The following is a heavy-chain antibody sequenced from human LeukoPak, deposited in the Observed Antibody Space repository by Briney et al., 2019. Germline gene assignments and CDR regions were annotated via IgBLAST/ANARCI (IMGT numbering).Heavy chain of an antibody. CDR1: GGTFSSYA. D-gene: IGHD3/OR15-3a*01. Sequence: ASVKVSCKASGGTFSSYAISWVRQAPGQGLEWMGRIIPILGIANYAQKFQGRVTITADKSTSTAYMELSSLRSEDTAVYYCAKLSPSMIFLPQNWFDPWGQGTLVTVSS. CDR2: IIPILGIA. V-gene: IGHV1-69*04. J-gene: IGHJ5*02. CDR3: AKLSPSMIFLPQNWFDP.